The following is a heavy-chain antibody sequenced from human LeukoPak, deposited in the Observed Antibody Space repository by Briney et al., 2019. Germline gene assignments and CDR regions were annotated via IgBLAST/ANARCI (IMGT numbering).Heavy chain of an antibody. CDR3: AKDAHVDIYYFDY. CDR2: ISYDGSNK. J-gene: IGHJ4*02. Sequence: GGSLRLSCAASGFTFSSYGMHWVRQAPGKGLEWVAVISYDGSNKYYADSVKGRFTISRDNSKNTLYLQMNSLRAEDTAVYYCAKDAHVDIYYFDYWGQGTLVTVSS. CDR1: GFTFSSYG. V-gene: IGHV3-30*18. D-gene: IGHD5-12*01.